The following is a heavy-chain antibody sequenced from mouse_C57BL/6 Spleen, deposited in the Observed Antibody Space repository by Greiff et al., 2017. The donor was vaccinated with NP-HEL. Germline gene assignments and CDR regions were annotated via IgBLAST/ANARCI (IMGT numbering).Heavy chain of an antibody. CDR2: IYPGSGNT. J-gene: IGHJ3*01. Sequence: QVQLQQSGAELVRPGASVKLSCKASGYTFTDYYINWVKQRPGQGLEWIARIYPGSGNTYYNEKFKGKATLTAEKSSSTAYMQLSSLTSEDSAVYFCARSVDSSGYVGFAYWGQGTLVTVSA. CDR3: ARSVDSSGYVGFAY. D-gene: IGHD3-2*02. V-gene: IGHV1-76*01. CDR1: GYTFTDYY.